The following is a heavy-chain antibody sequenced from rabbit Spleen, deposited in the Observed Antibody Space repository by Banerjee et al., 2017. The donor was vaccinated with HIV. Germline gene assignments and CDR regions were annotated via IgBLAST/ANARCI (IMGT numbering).Heavy chain of an antibody. J-gene: IGHJ4*01. CDR2: INAITGKA. V-gene: IGHV1S45*01. CDR3: ARDAGAGGWDLDL. CDR1: GFSFSNKAV. D-gene: IGHD4-2*01. Sequence: QEQLVESGGGLVKPEGSLKLSCTASGFSFSNKAVMCWVRQAPGKGLEWIACINAITGKAVYATWAKGRFIMSRTSSTTVTLEMTSLTAADTATYFCARDAGAGGWDLDLWGPGTLVTVS.